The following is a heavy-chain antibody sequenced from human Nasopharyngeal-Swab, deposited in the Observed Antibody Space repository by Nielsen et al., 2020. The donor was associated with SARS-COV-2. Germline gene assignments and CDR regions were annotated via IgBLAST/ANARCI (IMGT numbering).Heavy chain of an antibody. Sequence: ASVKVSCKASGYTFSHYDVNWVRQAPGQGLEWMGWISVYNADTNYAQKLQGRVSMTTDTSTSTAYMELRSLRSDETAVYYCARDIEEWLVVPSLSFDYWGQGTLVTVSS. CDR3: ARDIEEWLVVPSLSFDY. CDR1: GYTFSHYD. CDR2: ISVYNADT. D-gene: IGHD3-3*01. V-gene: IGHV1-18*01. J-gene: IGHJ4*02.